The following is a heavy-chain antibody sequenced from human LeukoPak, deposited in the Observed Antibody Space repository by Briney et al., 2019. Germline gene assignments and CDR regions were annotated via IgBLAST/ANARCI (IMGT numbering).Heavy chain of an antibody. CDR2: ISPTGSTT. Sequence: GGSLRLSCTASGFSFSGHWMHWARQLPGKGLVWVSRISPTGSTTSYADSVKGRFTVSRDNAKNTLYLQVNNLRAENTAVYYCARGPNSNWSGLDFWGQGTLLTVSS. J-gene: IGHJ4*02. CDR3: ARGPNSNWSGLDF. V-gene: IGHV3-74*01. CDR1: GFSFSGHW. D-gene: IGHD6-6*01.